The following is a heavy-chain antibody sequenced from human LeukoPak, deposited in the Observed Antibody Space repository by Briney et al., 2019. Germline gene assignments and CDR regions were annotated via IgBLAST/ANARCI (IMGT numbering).Heavy chain of an antibody. J-gene: IGHJ4*02. CDR3: ARLPQWGGTYHFDY. D-gene: IGHD1-26*01. Sequence: GESPKISCKGSGYSFTNHWIGWVRQMPGKGLEWMGIIYPGDSDTRHSPSFQGQVTISADKSISTAYLQWSSLKASDTAMYYCARLPQWGGTYHFDYWGQGTLLTVSS. V-gene: IGHV5-51*01. CDR2: IYPGDSDT. CDR1: GYSFTNHW.